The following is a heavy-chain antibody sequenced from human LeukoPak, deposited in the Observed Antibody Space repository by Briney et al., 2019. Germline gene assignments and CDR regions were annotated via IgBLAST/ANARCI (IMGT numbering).Heavy chain of an antibody. CDR2: THYSGAT. D-gene: IGHD2-21*02. CDR1: GGSISSYY. Sequence: PSETLSLTCTVSGGSISSYYWSWLRQPPGKGLEYIGYTHYSGATNYNPSLKSRVTISLDTSGNQFSLKLSSVTAADTAVYYCASGYCGGACQLGGVDMWGQRTMVTVSS. V-gene: IGHV4-59*01. J-gene: IGHJ3*02. CDR3: ASGYCGGACQLGGVDM.